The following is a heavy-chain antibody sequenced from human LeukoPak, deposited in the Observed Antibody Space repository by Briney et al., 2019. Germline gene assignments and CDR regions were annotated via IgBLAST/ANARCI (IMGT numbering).Heavy chain of an antibody. J-gene: IGHJ5*02. CDR3: ARDKNWGGSYGSGLGAHNWFDP. Sequence: GASVKVSCKASGGTFSSYAISRVRQAPGQGLEWMGGIIPIFGTANYAQKFQGRVTITTDESTSTAYMELSSLRSEDTAVYYCARDKNWGGSYGSGLGAHNWFDPWGQGTLVTVSS. CDR1: GGTFSSYA. CDR2: IIPIFGTA. V-gene: IGHV1-69*05. D-gene: IGHD3-10*01.